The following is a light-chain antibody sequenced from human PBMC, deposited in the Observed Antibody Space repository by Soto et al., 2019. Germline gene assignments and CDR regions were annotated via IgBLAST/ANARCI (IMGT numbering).Light chain of an antibody. J-gene: IGKJ1*01. V-gene: IGKV3-15*01. CDR3: QQYHNWPPGT. Sequence: EIVMTQSPATLSVSPGDRATLSCRASQSVSSNLAWYQQKPGQTPRLLIYGASTRATGIPARFSGSGSGTEFILTISSLQSGDFAVYYCQQYHNWPPGTFGQGTKVEIK. CDR1: QSVSSN. CDR2: GAS.